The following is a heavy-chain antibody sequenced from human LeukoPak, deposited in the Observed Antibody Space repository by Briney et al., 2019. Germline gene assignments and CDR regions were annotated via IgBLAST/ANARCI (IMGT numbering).Heavy chain of an antibody. D-gene: IGHD2-21*02. J-gene: IGHJ4*02. CDR3: AKDSSSPSSVVVTAFDY. CDR1: GFTFSSYA. Sequence: GGSLRLSCAASGFTFSSYAMSWVRQAPGKGLEWVSAISGSGGSPYYADSVKGRFTISRDNSKNTLYLQMNSLRAEDTAVYYCAKDSSSPSSVVVTAFDYWGQGTLVTVSS. V-gene: IGHV3-23*01. CDR2: ISGSGGSP.